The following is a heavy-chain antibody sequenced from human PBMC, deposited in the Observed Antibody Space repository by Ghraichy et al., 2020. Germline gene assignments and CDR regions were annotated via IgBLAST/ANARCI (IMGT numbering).Heavy chain of an antibody. V-gene: IGHV3-21*01. Sequence: GGSLRLSCVASGFMFDDYTMNWVRQAPGKGLEWVASISAGSGVIYYAHSVRGRFTPSRDNAKNSLYLQMNALSVEDTAVYYFARDSVPASIPYGVDVWGQGTTVIVSS. CDR1: GFMFDDYT. D-gene: IGHD2-2*02. J-gene: IGHJ6*02. CDR2: ISAGSGVI. CDR3: ARDSVPASIPYGVDV.